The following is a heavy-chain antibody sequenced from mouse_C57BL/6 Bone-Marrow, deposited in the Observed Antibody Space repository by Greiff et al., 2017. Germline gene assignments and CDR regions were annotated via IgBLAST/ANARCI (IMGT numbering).Heavy chain of an antibody. V-gene: IGHV1-62-2*01. CDR2: FYPGSGSI. CDR3: AKHEGLITTVAHYVYY. D-gene: IGHD1-1*01. J-gene: IGHJ2*01. CDR1: GYTFTEYT. Sequence: VQLQQSGAELVKPGASVKLSCKASGYTFTEYTIHWVKQRSGQGLEWIGWFYPGSGSIKYNEKFKDKATWTADKSSSTVYMELSRLTYEDSAVYFCAKHEGLITTVAHYVYYWGQGTTLTVAS.